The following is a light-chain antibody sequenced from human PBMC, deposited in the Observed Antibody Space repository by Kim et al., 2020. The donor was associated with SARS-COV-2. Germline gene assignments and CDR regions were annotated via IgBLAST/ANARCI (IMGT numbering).Light chain of an antibody. CDR1: QSISSW. Sequence: SASVGDRVTMTCRASQSISSWLAWYQQKPGKAPTLLIHDVSTLESGVPSRFSGSGSGTEFTLIISSLQPDDFATYYCQQYDTCWTFGQGTKVDIK. CDR2: DVS. CDR3: QQYDTCWT. J-gene: IGKJ1*01. V-gene: IGKV1-5*01.